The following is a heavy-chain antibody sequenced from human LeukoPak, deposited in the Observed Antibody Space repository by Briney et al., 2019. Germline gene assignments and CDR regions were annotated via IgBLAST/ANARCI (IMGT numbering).Heavy chain of an antibody. CDR2: ISYDGSQK. CDR3: ARDGGRWLPHEY. D-gene: IGHD4-23*01. Sequence: GGSLRLSCAASGFTFSSYAMHWVRQTPGEALEWVAVISYDGSQKYYADSVKGRFTVSRDNSKNTVYLQMNSLRREDKAVYYCARDGGRWLPHEYWGQGTLVTVSS. CDR1: GFTFSSYA. V-gene: IGHV3-30*04. J-gene: IGHJ4*02.